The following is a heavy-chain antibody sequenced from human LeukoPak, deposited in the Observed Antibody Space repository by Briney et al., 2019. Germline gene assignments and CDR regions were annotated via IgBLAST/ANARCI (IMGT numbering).Heavy chain of an antibody. CDR3: ARDQDGYDILTGGAFDI. J-gene: IGHJ3*02. Sequence: GRSLSLSCAASGINFRIYAMHWICQAPGKGLEWVAVISDDGNNKYYADSVKSRFAISRDNSRNTFYLQMDSLRAEDTAVYYCARDQDGYDILTGGAFDIWGQGTMVTVSS. V-gene: IGHV3-30*09. D-gene: IGHD3-9*01. CDR1: GINFRIYA. CDR2: ISDDGNNK.